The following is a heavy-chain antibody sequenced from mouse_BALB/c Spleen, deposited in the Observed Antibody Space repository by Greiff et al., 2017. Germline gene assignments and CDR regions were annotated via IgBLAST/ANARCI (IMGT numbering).Heavy chain of an antibody. J-gene: IGHJ3*01. CDR2: FNPCSGGT. CDR3: AREKNDYDEAGFAY. CDR1: GYAFTNYL. Sequence: QVQLKESGAELVRPGTSVKVSCTASGYAFTNYLIEWVKQRPGQGLEWIGVFNPCSGGTNYNEKFKGKATLTADKSSSTAYMQLSSLTSDDSAVYCGAREKNDYDEAGFAYWGQGTLVTVSA. D-gene: IGHD2-4*01. V-gene: IGHV1-54*01.